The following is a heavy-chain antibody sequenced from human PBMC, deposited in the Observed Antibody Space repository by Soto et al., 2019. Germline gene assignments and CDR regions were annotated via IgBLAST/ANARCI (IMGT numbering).Heavy chain of an antibody. V-gene: IGHV3-30*18. D-gene: IGHD3-3*01. CDR2: ISYDGSNK. J-gene: IGHJ4*02. Sequence: GGSLRLSCGASGFTFSSYGMHWVRQAPGKGLEWVAVISYDGSNKYYADSVKGRFTISRDNSKNTLYLQMNSLRAEDTAVYYCAKDFSGYYIDYWGQGTLVTVSS. CDR1: GFTFSSYG. CDR3: AKDFSGYYIDY.